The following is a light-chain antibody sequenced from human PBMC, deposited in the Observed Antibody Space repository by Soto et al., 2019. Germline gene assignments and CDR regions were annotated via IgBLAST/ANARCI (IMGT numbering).Light chain of an antibody. CDR1: QRISTY. CDR3: QQCYSSPRT. V-gene: IGKV1-39*01. Sequence: DIQMTQSPSTLSAGVGDRVTITCRASQRISTYLNWYQQKPGKAPTLLIYAASSLQSGVPSRFSGDGSGTDFTLTINTLQPEDFATYFCQQCYSSPRTFGQGTKVEIK. CDR2: AAS. J-gene: IGKJ1*01.